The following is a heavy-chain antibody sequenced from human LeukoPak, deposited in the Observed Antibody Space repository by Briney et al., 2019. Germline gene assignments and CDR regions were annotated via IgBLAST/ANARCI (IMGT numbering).Heavy chain of an antibody. CDR3: ARGLGALYSSSSSDY. CDR2: INHSGST. V-gene: IGHV4-34*01. CDR1: GGSFSGYY. Sequence: SETLSLTCAVYGGSFSGYYWSWIRQPPGKGLEWIGEINHSGSTNYNPSLKSRVTISVDTSKNQFSLKLSSVTAADTAVYYCARGLGALYSSSSSDYWGQGTLVTVSS. D-gene: IGHD6-13*01. J-gene: IGHJ4*02.